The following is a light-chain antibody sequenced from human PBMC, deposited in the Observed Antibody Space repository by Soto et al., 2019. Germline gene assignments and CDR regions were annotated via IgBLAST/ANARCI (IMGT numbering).Light chain of an antibody. CDR2: KAS. J-gene: IGKJ1*01. CDR3: QQYHSFWT. V-gene: IGKV1-5*03. CDR1: QSVSPL. Sequence: DLQMTQSPSTLSASVGDRVTITCRASQSVSPLLAWFQQKPGKAPKLLIYKASSLESGVPSRFSGSGSGTEFTLTISSLQPDDFATYYCQQYHSFWTFGQGTKVDLK.